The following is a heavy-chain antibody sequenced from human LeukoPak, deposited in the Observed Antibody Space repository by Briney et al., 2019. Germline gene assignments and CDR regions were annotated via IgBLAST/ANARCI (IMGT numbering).Heavy chain of an antibody. Sequence: PGGSLRFSCAASRFTFSSSSMNWVRQAPGKGLEWVSYIGSSSTTIYYLDSVKGRFTISRDNAKNSLFLHMNSLRAEDTAVYYCASGTTVPHHFDYWGQGTLVTVSS. V-gene: IGHV3-48*04. D-gene: IGHD4-11*01. CDR1: RFTFSSSS. CDR2: IGSSSTTI. J-gene: IGHJ4*02. CDR3: ASGTTVPHHFDY.